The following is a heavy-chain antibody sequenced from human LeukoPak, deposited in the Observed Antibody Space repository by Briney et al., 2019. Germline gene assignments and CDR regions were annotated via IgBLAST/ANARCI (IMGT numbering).Heavy chain of an antibody. D-gene: IGHD2-15*01. J-gene: IGHJ6*03. CDR2: ISWNSDII. CDR3: VKSGGYYYMDA. Sequence: GGSLRLSCVASGFVFHDFAMHWVRQSPGKGLEWVATISWNSDIILYADSVKGRFTISRDNDRDSLLMEMNSLRREDTALYYCVKSGGYYYMDAWGKGTRVLVSS. CDR1: GFVFHDFA. V-gene: IGHV3-9*01.